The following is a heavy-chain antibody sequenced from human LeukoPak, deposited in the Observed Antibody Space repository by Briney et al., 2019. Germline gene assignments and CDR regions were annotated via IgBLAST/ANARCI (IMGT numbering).Heavy chain of an antibody. CDR3: ARVGYYGSGSYYREY. D-gene: IGHD3-10*01. J-gene: IGHJ4*02. V-gene: IGHV1-18*04. CDR2: ISAYNGNT. Sequence: ASVKVSCKASGYTFTSYGISWVRQAPGQGLEWMGWISAYNGNTNYAQKLQGRVTMTTDTSTSTAYMELRSLRSDDTAVCYCARVGYYGSGSYYREYWGQGTLVTVSS. CDR1: GYTFTSYG.